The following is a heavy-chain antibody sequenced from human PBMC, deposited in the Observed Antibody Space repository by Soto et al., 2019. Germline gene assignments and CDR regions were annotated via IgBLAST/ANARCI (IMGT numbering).Heavy chain of an antibody. CDR2: IIPIFGTA. J-gene: IGHJ4*02. D-gene: IGHD1-26*01. CDR1: GGTFSSYS. CDR3: ARAGGVGATTNFDY. V-gene: IGHV1-69*13. Sequence: SVKVSCKASGGTFSSYSISWVRQAPGQGLEWMGGIIPIFGTANYAQKFQGRVTITADESTSTAYMELSSLRSEDTAVYYCARAGGVGATTNFDYWGQGTLVTVSS.